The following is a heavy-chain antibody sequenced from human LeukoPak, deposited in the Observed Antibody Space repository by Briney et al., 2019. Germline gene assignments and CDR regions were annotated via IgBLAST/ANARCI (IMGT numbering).Heavy chain of an antibody. CDR2: ISYNGSNK. Sequence: PGGCLRLSCAGSVCTLSSYGMHWVRQAPGKGREWVAVISYNGSNKYYADSVKGRFTISRDTSKNTLYLQMNTARAEDTALYYSARERGLGEPICYGIDVWGKGTTVTVSS. J-gene: IGHJ6*04. CDR3: ARERGLGEPICYGIDV. V-gene: IGHV3-33*01. D-gene: IGHD3-10*01. CDR1: VCTLSSYG.